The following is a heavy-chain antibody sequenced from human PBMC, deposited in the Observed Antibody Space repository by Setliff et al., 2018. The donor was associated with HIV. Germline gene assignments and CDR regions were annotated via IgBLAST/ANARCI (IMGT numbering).Heavy chain of an antibody. V-gene: IGHV4-59*12. CDR2: IYYSGST. Sequence: ASETLSLTCTVSGGSISSYYWSWIRQPPGKGLEWIGYIYYSGSTNYNPSLKSRVTISVDTSKNQFSLKLTSVTAADTAVYYCARDTYHTGYLGWGPKPHYYYMDVWGKGTTVTVSS. J-gene: IGHJ6*03. CDR1: GGSISSYY. CDR3: ARDTYHTGYLGWGPKPHYYYMDV. D-gene: IGHD5-12*01.